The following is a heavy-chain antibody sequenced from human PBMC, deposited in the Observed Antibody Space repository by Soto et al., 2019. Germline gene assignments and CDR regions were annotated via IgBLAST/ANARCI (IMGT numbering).Heavy chain of an antibody. V-gene: IGHV3-7*03. J-gene: IGHJ6*02. CDR1: GFTFSSFT. CDR2: IREDGSKK. CDR3: AREGRLELRYYGMEV. D-gene: IGHD1-7*01. Sequence: GGSLRLSCAASGFTFSSFTMTWVRQAPGKGLEWVANIREDGSKKFYVDSVKGWVTMTRDTSISTAYMELSRLRSDDTAVYYCAREGRLELRYYGMEVSGQGTTVTVSS.